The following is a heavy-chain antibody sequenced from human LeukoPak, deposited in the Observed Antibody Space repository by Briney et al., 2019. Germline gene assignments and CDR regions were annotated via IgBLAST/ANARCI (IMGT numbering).Heavy chain of an antibody. V-gene: IGHV3-23*01. Sequence: PGGSLRLSCAASGFTFSSYAMSWVRQAPGKGLERVSAISGSGGSTYYADSVKGRFTISRDNSKNTLYLQMNSLRAEDTAVYYCAKDTTFVGAFDIWGQGTMVTVSS. CDR3: AKDTTFVGAFDI. CDR1: GFTFSSYA. J-gene: IGHJ3*02. CDR2: ISGSGGST. D-gene: IGHD3-10*02.